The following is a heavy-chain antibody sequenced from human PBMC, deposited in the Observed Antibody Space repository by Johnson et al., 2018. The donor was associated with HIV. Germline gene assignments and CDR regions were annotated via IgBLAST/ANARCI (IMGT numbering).Heavy chain of an antibody. D-gene: IGHD1-14*01. CDR2: IRHDGTSE. Sequence: QVQLVESGGGVVQPGRSLRLSCAASGFTFSSYGMHWVRQAPGKGLEWVSFIRHDGTSEYYADAVKGRFTVSRDNSQNILYLHMNSLRTDDTAMYYCAKESDHFDAVASDIWGQGTMVTVSS. CDR3: AKESDHFDAVASDI. V-gene: IGHV3-30*02. J-gene: IGHJ3*02. CDR1: GFTFSSYG.